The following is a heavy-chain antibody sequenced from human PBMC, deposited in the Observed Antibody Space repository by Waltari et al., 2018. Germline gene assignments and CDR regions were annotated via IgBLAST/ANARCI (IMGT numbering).Heavy chain of an antibody. CDR2: MYYSGST. D-gene: IGHD2-15*01. CDR3: VRHARTTSGGKHFDH. CDR1: GDSLSSSSYY. V-gene: IGHV4-39*01. J-gene: IGHJ4*02. Sequence: QLQLQESGPGLVKASETLSLTCTVSGDSLSSSSYYWGLVRQPPGKGLEWIGNMYYSGSTYYNPSLKSRVTISGDTSKSQFSLKLSSVTAADTSMYYCVRHARTTSGGKHFDHWGQGMLVTVSP.